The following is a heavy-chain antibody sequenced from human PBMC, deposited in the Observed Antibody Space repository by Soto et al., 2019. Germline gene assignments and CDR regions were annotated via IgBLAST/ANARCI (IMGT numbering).Heavy chain of an antibody. CDR2: ISYDGSNK. J-gene: IGHJ6*02. Sequence: GGSLRPSCAPSAFTFSSYGMHWVRQAPGNGLEWVAVISYDGSNKYYADSGKGRFTISRDNSKNTLYLQMNSLRAEDTAVYYCAKLSEYYGMDVWGQGTTVTVSS. V-gene: IGHV3-30*18. CDR1: AFTFSSYG. CDR3: AKLSEYYGMDV. D-gene: IGHD3-10*01.